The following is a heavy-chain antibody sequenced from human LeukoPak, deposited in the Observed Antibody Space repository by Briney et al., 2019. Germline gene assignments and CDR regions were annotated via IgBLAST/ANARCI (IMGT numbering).Heavy chain of an antibody. CDR2: INWNGGST. V-gene: IGHV3-20*04. Sequence: TGGSLRLSCAASGFTFGNYGMSWVPQAPGKGLEWVSGINWNGGSTGYADSVEGRVTISRDNAKNSQYLQMNSLRVEDTALYYCARAQTYGDSRLLLDYWGQGTLVTVSS. J-gene: IGHJ4*02. CDR1: GFTFGNYG. D-gene: IGHD2-21*02. CDR3: ARAQTYGDSRLLLDY.